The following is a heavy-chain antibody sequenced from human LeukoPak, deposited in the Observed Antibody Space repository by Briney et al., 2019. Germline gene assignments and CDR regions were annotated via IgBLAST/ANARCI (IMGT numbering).Heavy chain of an antibody. V-gene: IGHV4-34*01. J-gene: IGHJ4*02. CDR1: GGSFSCYY. CDR3: ARSWYGDNFDY. D-gene: IGHD3-10*01. Sequence: ETLSLTCAVYGGSFSCYYWSWIRQPPGKGLEWIGEINHSGSTNYNPSLKSRVTISVDTSKNQFSLKLSSVTAADTAVYYCARSWYGDNFDYWGQGTLVTVSS. CDR2: INHSGST.